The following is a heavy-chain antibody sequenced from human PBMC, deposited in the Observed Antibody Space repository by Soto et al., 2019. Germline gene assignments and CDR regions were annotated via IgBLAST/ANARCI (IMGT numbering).Heavy chain of an antibody. V-gene: IGHV1-69*13. CDR2: IIPIFGTA. CDR3: ARDPFSQYSHDTSGFQR. CDR1: GGTFSSYA. Sequence: SVKVSCKASGGTFSSYAISWVRQAPGQGLEWMGGIIPIFGTANYAQKFQGRVTITADESTNTAYMELRSLRAEDTGIYYCARDPFSQYSHDTSGFQRWGLGTLVTVSS. D-gene: IGHD3-22*01. J-gene: IGHJ4*02.